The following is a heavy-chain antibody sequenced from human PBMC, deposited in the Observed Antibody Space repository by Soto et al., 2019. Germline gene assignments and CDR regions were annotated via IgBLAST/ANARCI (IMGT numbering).Heavy chain of an antibody. D-gene: IGHD6-13*01. CDR2: ISGSGGST. CDR3: AQDKYSSIWYISH. CDR1: GFTFSSYA. V-gene: IGHV3-23*01. J-gene: IGHJ4*02. Sequence: EVQLLESGGGLVQPGGSLRLSCAASGFTFSSYAMSWVRQAPGKGLEWVSAISGSGGSTYYADSVKGRFTISRDNSKNTLYLQMSGLRAEDTAVYYCAQDKYSSIWYISHWGQGTLVTVSS.